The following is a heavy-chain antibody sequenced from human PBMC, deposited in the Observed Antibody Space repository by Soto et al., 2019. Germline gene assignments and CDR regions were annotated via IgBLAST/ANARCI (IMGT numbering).Heavy chain of an antibody. CDR2: IKQDGSEK. CDR1: GFTFSSYW. V-gene: IGHV3-7*05. CDR3: ARDPSPHGGMIVVVISYYFDY. J-gene: IGHJ4*02. D-gene: IGHD3-22*01. Sequence: PGGSLRLSCAASGFTFSSYWMSWVRQAPGKGLEWVANIKQDGSEKYYVDSVKGRFTISRDNAKNSLYLQMNSLRAEDTAVYYCARDPSPHGGMIVVVISYYFDYWGQGTLVTVSS.